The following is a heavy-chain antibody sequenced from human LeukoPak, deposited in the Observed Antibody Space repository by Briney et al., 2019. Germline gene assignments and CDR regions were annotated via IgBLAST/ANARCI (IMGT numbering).Heavy chain of an antibody. J-gene: IGHJ4*02. CDR3: ARDTRQTSVTNFDS. V-gene: IGHV3-21*06. D-gene: IGHD4-17*01. CDR2: ISSGGNYK. Sequence: PGGSLRLSCAASGFTFSSYSMNWVRQPPGKGLEWVSSISSGGNYKYYGDSVWGRFTISRDDAKNSLYLEMNSLRAEDTAVYYCARDTRQTSVTNFDSWGQGTLVIVS. CDR1: GFTFSSYS.